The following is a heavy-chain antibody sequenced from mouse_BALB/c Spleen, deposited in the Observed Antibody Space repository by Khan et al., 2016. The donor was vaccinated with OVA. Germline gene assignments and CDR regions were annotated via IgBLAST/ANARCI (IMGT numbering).Heavy chain of an antibody. Sequence: VQLQQSGPELVKPGASVKISCKASGYSFTGYFMKWVMQSHGKSLEWIGRINPHIGETLYNQKFKGKATLTVDESSRTAPMELRSLASEDSAVYYCARNNGGDFDYWGQGTTLTVSS. V-gene: IGHV1-20*02. J-gene: IGHJ2*01. CDR3: ARNNGGDFDY. CDR1: GYSFTGYF. D-gene: IGHD1-1*01. CDR2: INPHIGET.